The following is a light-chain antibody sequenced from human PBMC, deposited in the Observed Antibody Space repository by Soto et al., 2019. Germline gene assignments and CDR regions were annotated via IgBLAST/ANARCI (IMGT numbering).Light chain of an antibody. CDR3: QHYKTYSWT. Sequence: DIQMTQSPSTLSASVGDRVTITCRASQSISIWLAWYQQKPGKAPKLLICKASTLESGVPSRFSGSGSGTGFTLTISSLQPDDFATYYCQHYKTYSWTFGQGTKVDI. J-gene: IGKJ1*01. CDR1: QSISIW. CDR2: KAS. V-gene: IGKV1-5*03.